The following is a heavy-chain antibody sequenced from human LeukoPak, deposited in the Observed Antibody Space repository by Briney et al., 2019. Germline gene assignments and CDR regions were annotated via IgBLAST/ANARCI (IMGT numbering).Heavy chain of an antibody. CDR2: IYHSGGT. V-gene: IGHV4-34*01. J-gene: IGHJ1*01. Sequence: KPSETLSLTCAVYGGSFSGYYWSWIRQPPGKGLEWIGEIYHSGGTYYNPSFKSRVTMSVDTSKNQFSLKLSTVTSADTAVYYCARLSLPQYYYDSSGYYGYFQHWGQGTLVTVSS. CDR3: ARLSLPQYYYDSSGYYGYFQH. CDR1: GGSFSGYY. D-gene: IGHD3-22*01.